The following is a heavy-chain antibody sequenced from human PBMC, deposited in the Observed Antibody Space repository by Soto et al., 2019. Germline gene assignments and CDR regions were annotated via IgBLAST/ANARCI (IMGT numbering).Heavy chain of an antibody. CDR1: GGSISSYY. D-gene: IGHD3-10*01. Sequence: SETLSLTCTVSGGSISSYYWSWIRQPPGKGLEWIGYIYYSGSTNYNPSLKSRVTISVDTSKNQFSLKLSSVTAADTAVYYCARDVVRGPYPYYYYMDVWGKGTTVTVSS. CDR3: ARDVVRGPYPYYYYMDV. J-gene: IGHJ6*03. V-gene: IGHV4-59*01. CDR2: IYYSGST.